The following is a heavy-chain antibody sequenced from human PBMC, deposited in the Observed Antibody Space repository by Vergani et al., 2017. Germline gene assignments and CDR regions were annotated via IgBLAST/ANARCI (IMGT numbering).Heavy chain of an antibody. Sequence: EVQLLESGGGLVQPGGSLRLSCAASGFTFSGYAMSWVRQAPGKGLEWVSSISSSSSYIYYADSVKGRFTISRDNAKNSLYLQMNSLRAEDTAVYYCARENSSGWYGSLAAFDIWGQGTMVTVSS. CDR2: ISSSSSYI. J-gene: IGHJ3*02. CDR3: ARENSSGWYGSLAAFDI. D-gene: IGHD6-19*01. V-gene: IGHV3-21*01. CDR1: GFTFSGYA.